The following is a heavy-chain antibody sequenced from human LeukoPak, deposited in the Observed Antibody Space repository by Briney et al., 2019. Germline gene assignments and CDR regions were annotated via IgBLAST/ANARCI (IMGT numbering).Heavy chain of an antibody. V-gene: IGHV3-33*01. CDR3: AILSSSWYGNDAFDI. CDR2: IWYDGSNK. J-gene: IGHJ3*02. Sequence: QPGRSLRPSCAASGFTFSSYGMHWVRQAPGKGLEWVAVIWYDGSNKYYADSVKGRFTISRDNSKNTLYLQMNSLRAEDTAVYYCAILSSSWYGNDAFDIWGQGTMVTVSS. CDR1: GFTFSSYG. D-gene: IGHD6-13*01.